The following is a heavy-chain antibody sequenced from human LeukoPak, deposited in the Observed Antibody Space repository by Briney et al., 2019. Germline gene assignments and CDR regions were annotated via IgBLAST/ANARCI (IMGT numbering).Heavy chain of an antibody. J-gene: IGHJ4*02. Sequence: AGGSLRLSCAASGFTFSSYAMSWVRQAPGKGLEWVSTLSGSGASTSYADSVKGRFTISRDNSKNTLYLQMNSLRAEDTARYYCAKQKGYCSGGSCYYSDYWGQGTPVTVSS. V-gene: IGHV3-23*01. CDR3: AKQKGYCSGGSCYYSDY. CDR1: GFTFSSYA. CDR2: LSGSGAST. D-gene: IGHD2-15*01.